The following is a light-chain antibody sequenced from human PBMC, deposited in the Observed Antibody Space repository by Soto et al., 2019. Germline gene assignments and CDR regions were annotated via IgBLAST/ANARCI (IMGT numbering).Light chain of an antibody. CDR2: DAS. J-gene: IGKJ5*01. CDR3: QQCHNVPSF. Sequence: DIQMTQYPSSLSASVGDRVTITCQASQDVSVFLKWYQQKPGKAPQLLIFDASHLASGVPSRFSGSGSSTRFIFTISVLQPEDFATYYCQQCHNVPSFFGQGTRL. V-gene: IGKV1-33*01. CDR1: QDVSVF.